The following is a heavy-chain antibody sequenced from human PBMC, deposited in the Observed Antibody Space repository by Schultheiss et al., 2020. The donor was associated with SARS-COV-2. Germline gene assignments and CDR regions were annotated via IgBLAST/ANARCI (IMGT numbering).Heavy chain of an antibody. CDR2: IYYSGST. J-gene: IGHJ4*02. Sequence: QTLSLTCTVSGGSISGYYWSWIRQPPGKGLEWIGSIYYSGSTYYNPSLKSRVTISVDTSKNQFSLKLSSVTAADTAVYYCARHHEDYDFWSGSRYYFDYWGQGTLVTVSS. CDR3: ARHHEDYDFWSGSRYYFDY. D-gene: IGHD3-3*01. V-gene: IGHV4-39*01. CDR1: GGSISGYY.